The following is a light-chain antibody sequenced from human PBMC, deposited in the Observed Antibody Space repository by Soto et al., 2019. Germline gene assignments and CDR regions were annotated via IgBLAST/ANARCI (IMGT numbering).Light chain of an antibody. Sequence: EIVLTQSPGTLSVSPGERATLSCRASQSVSSKLAWYQQKPGQAPRLLFYGASTGATGIPARFIGSGSETEFTLSISSLQSEDFAVYYCQQYNNWPGTFGQGTK. CDR1: QSVSSK. J-gene: IGKJ1*01. CDR3: QQYNNWPGT. V-gene: IGKV3-15*01. CDR2: GAS.